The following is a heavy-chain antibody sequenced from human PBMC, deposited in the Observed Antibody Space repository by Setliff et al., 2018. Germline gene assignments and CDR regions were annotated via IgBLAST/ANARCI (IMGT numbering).Heavy chain of an antibody. V-gene: IGHV4-39*01. Sequence: SETLSLTCTVSGGYIARSYFYWGWIRQSPGKGLEWIGTMYYSGKTFYMPSLQSRVTISADTSTNQLSLKLSSVTAADTAVYYCSRGPSKVQFDTWGRGILVTVSS. CDR3: SRGPSKVQFDT. J-gene: IGHJ5*02. D-gene: IGHD4-4*01. CDR1: GGYIARSYFY. CDR2: MYYSGKT.